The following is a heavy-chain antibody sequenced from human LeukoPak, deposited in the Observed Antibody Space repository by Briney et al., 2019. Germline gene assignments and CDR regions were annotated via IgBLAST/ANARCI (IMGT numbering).Heavy chain of an antibody. Sequence: ASVKVSCKASGYTFTNYNINWVRQATGQGLEWMGWMNPNSGDTVHAQKFQGRMTMTRNTSISTAYMELSSLRSEDTAVYYCARGADYYDSSGYYQVWGQGTLVTVSS. CDR1: GYTFTNYN. CDR2: MNPNSGDT. CDR3: ARGADYYDSSGYYQV. V-gene: IGHV1-8*01. J-gene: IGHJ4*02. D-gene: IGHD3-22*01.